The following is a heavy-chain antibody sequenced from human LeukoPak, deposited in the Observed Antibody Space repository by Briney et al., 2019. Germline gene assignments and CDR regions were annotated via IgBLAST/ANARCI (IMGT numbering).Heavy chain of an antibody. CDR1: GGTFTSYA. J-gene: IGHJ4*02. V-gene: IGHV1-69*01. CDR3: ARGNSVLMVYAPGY. Sequence: SVKVSCKASGGTFTSYAISWVRQAPGQGLEWMGGIIPIFGTANYAQKFQGRVTITADESTSTAYMELSSLRSEDTAVYYCARGNSVLMVYAPGYWGQGTLVTVSS. D-gene: IGHD2-8*01. CDR2: IIPIFGTA.